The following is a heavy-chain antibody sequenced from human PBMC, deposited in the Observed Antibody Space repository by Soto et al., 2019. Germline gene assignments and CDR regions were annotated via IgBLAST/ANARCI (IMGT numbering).Heavy chain of an antibody. V-gene: IGHV4-39*02. J-gene: IGHJ5*02. CDR3: AREAEVEVAAPLNANRFDP. CDR2: IYYSGSN. Sequence: SETLSLTCTVSGGSISSSSDYWGWIRQPPGKGLEWIGRIYYSGSNAYNPSLKSRVTISVDTSKNQFSLNLTSVTAADTAVYYCAREAEVEVAAPLNANRFDPWGQGTPVTVSS. CDR1: GGSISSSSDY. D-gene: IGHD2-15*01.